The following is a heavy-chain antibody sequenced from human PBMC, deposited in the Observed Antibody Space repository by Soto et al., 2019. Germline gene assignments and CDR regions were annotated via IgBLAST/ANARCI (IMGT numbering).Heavy chain of an antibody. CDR2: IALDGSVS. CDR3: AKEFRHDNWFFEH. D-gene: IGHD3-22*01. V-gene: IGHV3-30*18. CDR1: GFTFSSHG. Sequence: GGSLILSCAVSGFTFSSHGMQWVRQAPGKGLEWVAVIALDGSVSYYTDSVKGRFTVSRDNSKSTLYLQMNSLRAEDTAVYYCAKEFRHDNWFFEHWGQGTQVTVSS. J-gene: IGHJ4*02.